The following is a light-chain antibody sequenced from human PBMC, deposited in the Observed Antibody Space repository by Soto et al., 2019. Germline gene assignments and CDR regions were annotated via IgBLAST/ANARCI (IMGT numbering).Light chain of an antibody. CDR1: QSVSNNY. Sequence: SLLTQYPSTMSPPLGERAPLSCRASQSVSNNYLAWYQQKPGQAPRLLIYGASNRATGIPDRFSGSGSGTDFTLTISRLEPEDFAVYYCQQYGSSGTFGQGTEVDIK. V-gene: IGKV3-20*01. CDR3: QQYGSSGT. CDR2: GAS. J-gene: IGKJ1*01.